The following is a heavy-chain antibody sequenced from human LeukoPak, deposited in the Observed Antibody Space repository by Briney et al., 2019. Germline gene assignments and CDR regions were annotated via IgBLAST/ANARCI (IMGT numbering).Heavy chain of an antibody. Sequence: GESLKISRKGSGYSFKNYWIAWVRQMPGKGLEWMGIIYPGDSNTIYNPSFQGQVTISADKSISTAYLQWSSLKASDTAKYYCARQGFVASYGVDVWGQGTTVTVSS. J-gene: IGHJ6*02. CDR2: IYPGDSNT. V-gene: IGHV5-51*01. CDR1: GYSFKNYW. CDR3: ARQGFVASYGVDV.